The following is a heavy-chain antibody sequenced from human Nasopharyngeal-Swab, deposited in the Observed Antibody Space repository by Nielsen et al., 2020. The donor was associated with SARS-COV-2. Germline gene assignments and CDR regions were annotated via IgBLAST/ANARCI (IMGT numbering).Heavy chain of an antibody. J-gene: IGHJ6*02. CDR2: IKQDGSEK. D-gene: IGHD5-12*01. Sequence: WIRQPPGKGLEWVANIKQDGSEKYYADSEKGRFTISRDNTKNLLYMQMNSLSAEDTAVYYCAITKWLRFGYYYGMDVWGQGTTVTVSS. CDR3: AITKWLRFGYYYGMDV. V-gene: IGHV3-7*01.